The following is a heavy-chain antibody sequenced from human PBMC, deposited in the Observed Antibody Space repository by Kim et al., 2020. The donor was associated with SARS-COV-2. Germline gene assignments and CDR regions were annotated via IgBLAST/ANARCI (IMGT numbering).Heavy chain of an antibody. CDR3: ARFMSWFYAAAGTSNYFGY. Sequence: SETLSLTCTVSGGSISSYYWSWIRQPPGKGLEWIGYIYYSGSTNYNPSLKRRVTISVDTSKNQFSLKLSSVTAEDTAVYYCARFMSWFYAAAGTSNYFGYWGQGTLVTVSS. V-gene: IGHV4-59*01. CDR2: IYYSGST. D-gene: IGHD6-13*01. J-gene: IGHJ4*02. CDR1: GGSISSYY.